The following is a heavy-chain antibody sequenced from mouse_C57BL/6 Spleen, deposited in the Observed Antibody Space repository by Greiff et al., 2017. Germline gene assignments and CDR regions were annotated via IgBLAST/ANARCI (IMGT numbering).Heavy chain of an antibody. CDR1: GFTFSDYG. CDR3: ARHSNPCYFDV. CDR2: ISNLAYSI. V-gene: IGHV5-15*01. Sequence: EVQVVESGGGLVQPGGSLKLSCEASGFTFSDYGMAWVRQAPRKGPEWVAFISNLAYSIYYADTVTGRFTISRENAKNTLYLEMSSLRSEDTAMYYCARHSNPCYFDVWGTGTTVTVSS. D-gene: IGHD2-5*01. J-gene: IGHJ1*03.